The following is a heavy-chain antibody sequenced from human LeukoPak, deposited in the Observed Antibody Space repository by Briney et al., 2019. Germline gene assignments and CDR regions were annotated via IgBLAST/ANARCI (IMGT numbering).Heavy chain of an antibody. J-gene: IGHJ4*02. CDR3: ARVGDYCSGGSCYSGSLDY. D-gene: IGHD2-15*01. CDR1: GFTFSSYA. Sequence: GGSLRLSCAASGFTFSSYAMSWVRQAPGKGLEWVSAISGSGGSTYYADSVKGRFTISRDNSKNTLYLQMNSLRAEDTAVYYCARVGDYCSGGSCYSGSLDYWGQGTLVTVSS. V-gene: IGHV3-23*01. CDR2: ISGSGGST.